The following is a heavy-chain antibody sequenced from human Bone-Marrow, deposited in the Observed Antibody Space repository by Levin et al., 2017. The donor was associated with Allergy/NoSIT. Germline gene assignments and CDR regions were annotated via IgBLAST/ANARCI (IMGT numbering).Heavy chain of an antibody. CDR2: VSPTFGTS. CDR1: GDTFSKYT. Sequence: ASVKVSCKASGDTFSKYTISWVRQVPGQGLEWMGGVSPTFGTSNYAQKFQGRVTITADLSTNTAFMEVSSLRSEDTALYFCARQMSPGYSSTWYFDSWGQGTRVTVSS. D-gene: IGHD6-13*01. V-gene: IGHV1-69*13. J-gene: IGHJ4*02. CDR3: ARQMSPGYSSTWYFDS.